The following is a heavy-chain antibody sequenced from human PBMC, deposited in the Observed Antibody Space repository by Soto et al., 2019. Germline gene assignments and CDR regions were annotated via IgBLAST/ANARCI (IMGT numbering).Heavy chain of an antibody. V-gene: IGHV3-30*18. J-gene: IGHJ4*02. CDR1: GFNFYSHG. CDR2: ISYDGSNK. CDR3: AKDLSGVTVIDATQGFDS. D-gene: IGHD2-15*01. Sequence: QVQLVESGGRVVQPGRSLRLSCATSGFNFYSHGMHWVRQSPGKGLEWVAVISYDGSNKYYMESVKGRFTISRDNSKNTLSLQMNSLRAEDTAVYYCAKDLSGVTVIDATQGFDSWGQGPLVTVSS.